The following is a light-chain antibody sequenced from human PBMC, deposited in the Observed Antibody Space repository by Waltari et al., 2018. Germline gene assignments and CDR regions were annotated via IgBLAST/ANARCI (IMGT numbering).Light chain of an antibody. Sequence: AIRITQSPSSLSASTGDRVTITFRASQGISSYLDWYQQKPAKAPKLLIYAASTLQSGVPSRFSGSGSGTAFTLTISCLQSEDFATYYCQQYYSYPRTFGQGTKLEIK. CDR2: AAS. CDR3: QQYYSYPRT. V-gene: IGKV1-8*01. CDR1: QGISSY. J-gene: IGKJ2*01.